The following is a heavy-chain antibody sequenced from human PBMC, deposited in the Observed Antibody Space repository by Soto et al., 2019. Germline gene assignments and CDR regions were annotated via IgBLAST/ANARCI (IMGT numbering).Heavy chain of an antibody. CDR1: GFSFSRYG. CDR3: ARGDTLPGY. Sequence: VQLVESGGGVVQPGRSLRLSCAAAGFSFSRYGMHWVRQAPGKGLEWVAIISYDGTNKHYADSVKGRFTISRDNSKNKMYLQMSSLRDEDTAVYYCARGDTLPGYLGQGTMVTFSS. CDR2: ISYDGTNK. D-gene: IGHD3-10*01. J-gene: IGHJ4*02. V-gene: IGHV3-33*01.